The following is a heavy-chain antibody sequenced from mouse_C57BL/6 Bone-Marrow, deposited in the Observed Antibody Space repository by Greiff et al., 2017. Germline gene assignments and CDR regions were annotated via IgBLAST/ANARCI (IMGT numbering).Heavy chain of an antibody. V-gene: IGHV14-4*01. CDR1: GFNIKDDY. CDR2: LDPENGDT. D-gene: IGHD1-1*01. Sequence: EVQLQQSGAELVRPGASVKLSCTASGFNIKDDYMHWVKQRPEQGLEWIGWLDPENGDTEYASKFQGKATITADTASNTAYLQLSSLTSEDTAVYYCTTWGGSSVGYAMDYWGQGTSVTVSS. CDR3: TTWGGSSVGYAMDY. J-gene: IGHJ4*01.